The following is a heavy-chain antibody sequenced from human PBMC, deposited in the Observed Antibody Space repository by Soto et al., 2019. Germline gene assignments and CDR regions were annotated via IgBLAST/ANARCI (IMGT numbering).Heavy chain of an antibody. J-gene: IGHJ4*02. V-gene: IGHV1-18*01. CDR3: GIGTTLETGNY. CDR2: ISAYNGNT. Sequence: QVQLVQSGAEVKKPGASVKVSCKASGYTFTSYGISWVRQAPGQGLEWMGWISAYNGNTNYAPQLQGRGTMTTDPSTIEAYMQLRSLRADDTAGHYLGIGTTLETGNYSGQGPLVTVSS. CDR1: GYTFTSYG. D-gene: IGHD4-17*01.